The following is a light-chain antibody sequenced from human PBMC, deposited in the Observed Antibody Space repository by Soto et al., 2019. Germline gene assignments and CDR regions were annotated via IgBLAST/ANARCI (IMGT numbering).Light chain of an antibody. CDR1: QGISSW. J-gene: IGKJ4*01. CDR3: QLYGSSLT. CDR2: SES. V-gene: IGKV1-12*01. Sequence: NQMTLSASSVSSYEGDRVTITCRASQGISSWLAWYQQKPGKAPNLLIYSESNLQSGAPSRFSGSGSGTDFTLTISRLEPEDFAVYYCQLYGSSLTFGGGTKVDIK.